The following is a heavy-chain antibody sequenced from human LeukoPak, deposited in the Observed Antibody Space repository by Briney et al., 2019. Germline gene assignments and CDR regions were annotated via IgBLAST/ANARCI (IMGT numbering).Heavy chain of an antibody. CDR1: GGSFSGFY. D-gene: IGHD4-17*01. J-gene: IGHJ6*02. CDR2: INHRGST. CDR3: ARLPAKYGDYDYGMDV. V-gene: IGHV4-34*01. Sequence: SETLSLTCVVYGGSFSGFYWSWIRQPPGMGLEWIGEINHRGSTHYNPSLKSRVTISVDTSKNQFSLKLSSVTAADTAVYYCARLPAKYGDYDYGMDVWGQGTTVTVSS.